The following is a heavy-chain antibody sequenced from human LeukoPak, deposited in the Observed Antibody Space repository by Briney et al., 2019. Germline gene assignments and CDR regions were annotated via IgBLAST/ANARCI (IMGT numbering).Heavy chain of an antibody. D-gene: IGHD3-22*01. Sequence: ASVKVSCKASGYTFTSYGISWVRQAPGQGLEWMGWISAYNGNTNYAQKLQGRVTMTTDTSTSTAYMELRSLRSDDTAVYYCARYYYDSSGTSNYYYYYMDVWGKGTTVTVSS. CDR3: ARYYYDSSGTSNYYYYYMDV. V-gene: IGHV1-18*01. J-gene: IGHJ6*03. CDR1: GYTFTSYG. CDR2: ISAYNGNT.